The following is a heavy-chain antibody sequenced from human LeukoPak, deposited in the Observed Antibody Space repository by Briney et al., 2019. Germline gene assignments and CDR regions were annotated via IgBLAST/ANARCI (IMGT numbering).Heavy chain of an antibody. D-gene: IGHD1-1*01. CDR1: GFIFSNYW. CDR2: INEGGSEK. J-gene: IGHJ4*02. V-gene: IGHV3-7*03. Sequence: GGSLRLTCEPSGFIFSNYWMSWVRQAPGKGLEWVANINEGGSEKYYLDSVKGRSTISRDNARDSLYLQMDSLRVEDTAVYYCVKLRNDAGLEYWGQGTLVTVFS. CDR3: VKLRNDAGLEY.